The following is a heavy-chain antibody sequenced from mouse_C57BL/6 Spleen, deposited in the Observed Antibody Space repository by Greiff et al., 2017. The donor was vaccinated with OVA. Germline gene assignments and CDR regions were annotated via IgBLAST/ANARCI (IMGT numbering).Heavy chain of an antibody. D-gene: IGHD1-1*01. CDR3: ARSPITTVVDWYFDV. CDR1: GYTFTSYW. CDR2: IDPNSGGT. Sequence: QVHVKQPGAELVKPGASVKLSCKASGYTFTSYWMHWVKQRPGRGLEWIGRIDPNSGGTKYNEKFKSKATLTVDKPSSTAYMQLSSLTSEDSAVYYCARSPITTVVDWYFDVWGTGTTVTVSS. V-gene: IGHV1-72*01. J-gene: IGHJ1*03.